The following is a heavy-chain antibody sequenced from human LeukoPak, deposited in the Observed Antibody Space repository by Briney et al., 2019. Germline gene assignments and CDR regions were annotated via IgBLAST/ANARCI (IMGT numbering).Heavy chain of an antibody. CDR1: GYTLTELS. D-gene: IGHD6-13*01. CDR2: FNPEDGET. Sequence: ASVKVSCKVSGYTLTELSMHWLRQPARRGLAGMGCFNPEDGETIYAQKFQGRITMTEDPSTDAAYMELSSLRSEDTAVYYCATAAAGPGRSRGGMIGYYYYYYMDVWGKGTTVTVSS. J-gene: IGHJ6*03. V-gene: IGHV1-24*01. CDR3: ATAAAGPGRSRGGMIGYYYYYYMDV.